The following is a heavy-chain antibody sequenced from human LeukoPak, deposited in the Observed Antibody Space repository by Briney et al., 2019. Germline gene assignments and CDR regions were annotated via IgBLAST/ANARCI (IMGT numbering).Heavy chain of an antibody. CDR2: IYYSGST. CDR3: ASSPKSNNWFDP. J-gene: IGHJ5*02. V-gene: IGHV4-30-4*01. CDR1: GGSISSGDYY. Sequence: SETLSLTCTVSGGSISSGDYYWSWIRQPPGKGLEWIGYIYYSGSTYYNPSLKSRVTISVDTSKNQFSLKLGSVTAADTAVYYCASSPKSNNWFDPWGQGTLVTVSS.